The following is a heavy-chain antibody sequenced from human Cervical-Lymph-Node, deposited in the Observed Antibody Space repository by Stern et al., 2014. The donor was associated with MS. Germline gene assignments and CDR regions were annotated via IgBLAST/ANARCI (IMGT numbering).Heavy chain of an antibody. V-gene: IGHV2-70*01. J-gene: IGHJ4*02. CDR2: IDWDDDI. D-gene: IGHD4-17*01. CDR3: ARTHTVTPEYCFDY. CDR1: GFSLSTSGMC. Sequence: ESGPALVKPTQTLTLTCAFSGFSLSTSGMCVSWLRQPPGKALEWLDLIDWDDDIVYNTSLKTRLTVSKDTSKNQVVLTMTNMDPVDTATYFCARTHTVTPEYCFDYWGQGTLVTVSS.